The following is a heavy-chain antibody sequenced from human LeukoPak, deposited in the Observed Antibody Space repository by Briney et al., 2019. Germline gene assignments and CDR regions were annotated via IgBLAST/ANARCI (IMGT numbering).Heavy chain of an antibody. D-gene: IGHD4-17*01. CDR1: GFTFSNYV. V-gene: IGHV3-66*01. J-gene: IGHJ4*02. CDR2: IYSGGDT. Sequence: GGSLRLSCAASGFTFSNYVMGWVRQPPGEGLRWVSVIYSGGDTYYADSVKGRFTISRDNSKNTLSLQMNSLRAEDTALYYCTYGGNFDYWGQGTLVTVSS. CDR3: TYGGNFDY.